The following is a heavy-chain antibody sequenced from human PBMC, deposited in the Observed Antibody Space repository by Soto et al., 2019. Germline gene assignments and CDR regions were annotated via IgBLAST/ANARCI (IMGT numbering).Heavy chain of an antibody. D-gene: IGHD7-27*01. Sequence: SETLSLTCAVSGGSISSNKWWSWVRQPPGKGLEWIGEIYHGGSTNYNPSLKSRVTISVDKSKSQFSLKLSSVTAADTAVYYCAKSLGWLDPWGQGTLVT. CDR1: GGSISSNKW. J-gene: IGHJ5*02. CDR2: IYHGGST. V-gene: IGHV4-4*02. CDR3: AKSLGWLDP.